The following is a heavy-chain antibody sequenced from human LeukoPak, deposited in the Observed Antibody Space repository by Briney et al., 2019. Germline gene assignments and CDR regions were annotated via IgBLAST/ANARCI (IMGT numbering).Heavy chain of an antibody. CDR1: GFTVSSNY. CDR2: IYSGGST. V-gene: IGHV3-53*01. Sequence: GGSLILSCAASGFTVSSNYMSWVRQAPGKGLEWVSVIYSGGSTYYADSVKGRFTISRDNSKNTLYLQMNSLRAEDTAVYYCATSYYYYYMDVWGKGTTVTVSS. CDR3: ATSYYYYYMDV. J-gene: IGHJ6*03.